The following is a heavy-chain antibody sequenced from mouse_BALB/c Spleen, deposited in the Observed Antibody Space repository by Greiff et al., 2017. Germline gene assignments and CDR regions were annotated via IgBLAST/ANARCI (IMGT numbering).Heavy chain of an antibody. V-gene: IGHV1-82*01. D-gene: IGHD2-14*01. Sequence: QVQLQQSGPELVKPGASVKISCKASGYAFSSSWMNWVKQRPGQGLEWIGRIYPGDGDTNYNGKFKGKATLTADKSSSTAYMQLSSLTSVDSAVYFCARSDRYDAWFAYWGQGTLVTVSA. CDR3: ARSDRYDAWFAY. CDR1: GYAFSSSW. CDR2: IYPGDGDT. J-gene: IGHJ3*01.